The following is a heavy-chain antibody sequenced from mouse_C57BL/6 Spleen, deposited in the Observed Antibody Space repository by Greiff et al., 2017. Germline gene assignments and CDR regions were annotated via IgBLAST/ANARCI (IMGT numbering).Heavy chain of an antibody. CDR3: ARGGGLFITTVVATPAWFAY. V-gene: IGHV1-7*01. D-gene: IGHD1-1*01. CDR1: GYTFTSYW. J-gene: IGHJ3*01. CDR2: INPSSGYT. Sequence: QVQLQQSGAELATPGASVKLSCKASGYTFTSYWMHWVKQRPGQGLEWIGYINPSSGYTKYNQKFKDKATLTVDKSSSTAYMQLSSLTYEDSAVYYCARGGGLFITTVVATPAWFAYWGQGTLVTVSA.